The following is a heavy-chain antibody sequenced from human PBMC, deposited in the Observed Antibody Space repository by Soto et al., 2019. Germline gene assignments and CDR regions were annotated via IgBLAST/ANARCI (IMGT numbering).Heavy chain of an antibody. D-gene: IGHD4-17*01. V-gene: IGHV3-15*01. CDR1: GITFINAW. CDR3: TTDPGDYEDF. CDR2: IKNKADGGTT. Sequence: EAHLVESGGDLVKPGGCLRLSCAVSGITFINAWMSWVRQSPGKGLEWVGRIKNKADGGTTDYAAPVRGRFTISRDDSKNTLFLQMNSLEIEDTAVYYCTTDPGDYEDFWGQGTLVTVSS. J-gene: IGHJ4*02.